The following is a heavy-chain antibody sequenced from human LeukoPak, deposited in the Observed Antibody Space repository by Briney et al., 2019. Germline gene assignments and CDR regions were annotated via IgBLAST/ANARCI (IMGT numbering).Heavy chain of an antibody. D-gene: IGHD6-13*01. J-gene: IGHJ4*02. CDR1: GLTFSSYW. Sequence: PGGSLRLSCAASGLTFSSYWMSWVRQGLGKGLEWVANIKQDGSEKYYVDSAKGRFTISRDNAKNSLYLQMNSLRAEDTAVYYCARSIAAASSSYYFDYWGQGTLVTVSS. V-gene: IGHV3-7*01. CDR3: ARSIAAASSSYYFDY. CDR2: IKQDGSEK.